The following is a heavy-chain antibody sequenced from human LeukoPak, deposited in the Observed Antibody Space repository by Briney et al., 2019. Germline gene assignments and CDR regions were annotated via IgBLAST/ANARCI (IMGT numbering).Heavy chain of an antibody. CDR3: ARGGSGNWNAPFDY. J-gene: IGHJ4*02. CDR1: GFTFSSYA. Sequence: GGSLRLSCAVSGFTFSSYAMHWVRQAPRKGLEWVAVISYDGSNKYYADSVKGRFTISRDNSKNTLYLQMNSLRPVDTAVYYCARGGSGNWNAPFDYWGQGTLVTVSS. CDR2: ISYDGSNK. D-gene: IGHD1-1*01. V-gene: IGHV3-30*04.